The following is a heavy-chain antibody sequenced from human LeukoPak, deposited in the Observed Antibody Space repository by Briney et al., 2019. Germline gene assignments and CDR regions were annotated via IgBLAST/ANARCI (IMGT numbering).Heavy chain of an antibody. Sequence: GGSLRLSCAASGFTFSSYAMSWVRQAPGKGLEWVSLISGSGGSTYYADSVKGRFTVSRDNAKNSVYLQVNSLRAEDTAVYYCARGLGTAAAYWGQGTLVTVSS. CDR1: GFTFSSYA. D-gene: IGHD6-13*01. CDR3: ARGLGTAAAY. V-gene: IGHV3-23*01. CDR2: ISGSGGST. J-gene: IGHJ4*02.